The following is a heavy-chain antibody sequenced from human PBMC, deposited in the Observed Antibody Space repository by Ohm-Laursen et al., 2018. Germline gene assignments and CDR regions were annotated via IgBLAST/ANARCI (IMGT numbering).Heavy chain of an antibody. D-gene: IGHD3-16*02. CDR1: GFTFNDYA. V-gene: IGHV3-9*01. Sequence: SLRLSCAASGFTFNDYAMHWARQAPGRGLEWVSYISGNSGVIVYADSVKGRFTISRDNVKNSLYLQMNSLRADDTALYYCVKDKYVWGSYRYIYHDTFDVWGQGTMVTVSS. J-gene: IGHJ3*01. CDR2: ISGNSGVI. CDR3: VKDKYVWGSYRYIYHDTFDV.